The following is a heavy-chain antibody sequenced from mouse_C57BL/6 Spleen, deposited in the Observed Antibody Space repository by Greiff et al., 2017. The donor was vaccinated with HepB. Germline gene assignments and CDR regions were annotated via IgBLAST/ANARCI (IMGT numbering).Heavy chain of an antibody. CDR1: GYSITSGYY. CDR3: ARGVSITTVVATGYFDV. D-gene: IGHD1-1*01. Sequence: EVQLQESGPGLVKPSQSLSLTCSVTGYSITSGYYWNWIRQFPGNKLEWMGSIRYDGNNNYNPSLKNRTSITRDTSKNQLFLKLNSVTTEDTATYYCARGVSITTVVATGYFDVWGTGTTVTVSS. V-gene: IGHV3-6*01. CDR2: IRYDGNN. J-gene: IGHJ1*03.